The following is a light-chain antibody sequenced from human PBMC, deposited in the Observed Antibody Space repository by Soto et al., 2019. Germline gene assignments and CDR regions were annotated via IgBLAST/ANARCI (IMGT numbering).Light chain of an antibody. J-gene: IGLJ1*01. CDR2: DVS. V-gene: IGLV2-8*01. CDR1: SSDVGGYNY. CDR3: SSYAGTHIV. Sequence: QSALTQPPSASGSPGQSVTISCTGTSSDVGGYNYVSWYQQHPGKAPKLMIYDVSKRPSGVPDRFSGYKSGNTASLTVSGLQAEDEADYYCSSYAGTHIVFGTGTKLTVL.